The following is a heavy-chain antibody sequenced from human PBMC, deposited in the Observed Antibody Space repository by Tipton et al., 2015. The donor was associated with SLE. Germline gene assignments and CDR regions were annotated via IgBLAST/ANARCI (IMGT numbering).Heavy chain of an antibody. V-gene: IGHV4-59*08. CDR2: IYYSGST. CDR3: ARLGIAAAGTGPYFDY. D-gene: IGHD6-13*01. CDR1: GGSISNYY. J-gene: IGHJ4*02. Sequence: TLSLTCTVSGGSISNYYWSWIRQPPGKGLEWIGYIYYSGSTNYNPPLRSRVTISQDASKNQVSLKLTSVTAADTAMYYCARLGIAAAGTGPYFDYWGQGTLVTVSS.